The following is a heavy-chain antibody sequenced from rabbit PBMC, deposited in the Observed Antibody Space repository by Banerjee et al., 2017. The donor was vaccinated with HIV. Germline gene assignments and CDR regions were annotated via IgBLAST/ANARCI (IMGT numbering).Heavy chain of an antibody. CDR3: ARDLAGVIGWNFNL. CDR1: GFSLNIYE. CDR2: IYAGSSGST. D-gene: IGHD4-1*01. J-gene: IGHJ4*01. V-gene: IGHV1S40*01. Sequence: SGGDLVKPGRSLTLTCTASGFSLNIYEMCWVRQAPGKGLEWIACIYAGSSGSTYYANWAKGRFTISKTSSTTVTLQMTSLTAADTATYFCARDLAGVIGWNFNLWGPGTLVTVS.